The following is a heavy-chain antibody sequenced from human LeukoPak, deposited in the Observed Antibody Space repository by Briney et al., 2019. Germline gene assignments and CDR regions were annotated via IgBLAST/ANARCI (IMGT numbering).Heavy chain of an antibody. CDR3: ARGDYYYDSSGYYKGGFDY. J-gene: IGHJ4*02. Sequence: SETLSLTCAVYGGSFSGYYWSWIRQPPGKGLEWIGEINHSGSTNYNPSLKSRVTISVDTSKNQFSLKLSSVTAADTAVYYCARGDYYYDSSGYYKGGFDYWGQGTLVTVSS. CDR2: INHSGST. D-gene: IGHD3-22*01. V-gene: IGHV4-34*01. CDR1: GGSFSGYY.